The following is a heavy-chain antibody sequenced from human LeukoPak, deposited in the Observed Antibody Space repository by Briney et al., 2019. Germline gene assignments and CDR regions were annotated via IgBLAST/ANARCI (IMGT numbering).Heavy chain of an antibody. CDR2: ISDSGGTT. CDR3: AESQSALRPFFDY. D-gene: IGHD6-6*01. CDR1: GFTFSDYA. V-gene: IGHV3-23*01. Sequence: GGSLRLSCAASGFTFSDYAMTWVRQAPGKGLEWVSGISDSGGTTYYADSVKGRFTASRDNSKNTLYLQMNSLRAEDTAVYYCAESQSALRPFFDYWGQGILVTVSS. J-gene: IGHJ4*02.